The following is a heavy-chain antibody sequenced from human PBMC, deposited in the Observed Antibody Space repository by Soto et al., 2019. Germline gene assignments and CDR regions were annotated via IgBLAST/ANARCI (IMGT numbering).Heavy chain of an antibody. V-gene: IGHV3-33*01. CDR3: AREQRITMVRGAPLIYYGMDV. J-gene: IGHJ6*02. CDR2: IWYDGSNK. CDR1: GFTFSSYG. Sequence: GGSLRLSCAASGFTFSSYGMHWVRQAPGKGLEWVAVIWYDGSNKYYADSVKGRFTISRDNSKNTLYLQMNSLRAGDTAVYYCAREQRITMVRGAPLIYYGMDVWGQGTTFTVSS. D-gene: IGHD3-10*01.